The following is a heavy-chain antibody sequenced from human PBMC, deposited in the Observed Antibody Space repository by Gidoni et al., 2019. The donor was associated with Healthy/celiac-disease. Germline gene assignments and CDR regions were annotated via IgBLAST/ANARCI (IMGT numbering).Heavy chain of an antibody. V-gene: IGHV3-30*18. CDR1: GFTFSSYG. D-gene: IGHD4-17*01. Sequence: QVQLVESGGGVVQPGRSLRLSCAASGFTFSSYGMHWVRQAPGKGLEWVAVISYDGSNKYYADSVKGRFTISRDNSKNTLYLQMNSLRAEDTAVYYCAKDQMTVTTWNYYGMDVWGQGTTVTVSS. CDR3: AKDQMTVTTWNYYGMDV. CDR2: ISYDGSNK. J-gene: IGHJ6*02.